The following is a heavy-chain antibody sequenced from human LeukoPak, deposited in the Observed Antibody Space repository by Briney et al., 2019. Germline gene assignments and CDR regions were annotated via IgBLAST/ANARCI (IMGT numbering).Heavy chain of an antibody. CDR2: ISYDGSNK. V-gene: IGHV3-30*03. CDR1: GFTFSSYG. CDR3: AIGALRYFDLLECFVDY. Sequence: GMSLRLSCAASGFTFSSYGMHCVRHAPGKGLEWVAVISYDGSNKYYADSVKGRFTISRDNSKNTLYLQMNSLRAEYTAVYYCAIGALRYFDLLECFVDYWGQGTLVTVSS. J-gene: IGHJ4*02. D-gene: IGHD3-9*01.